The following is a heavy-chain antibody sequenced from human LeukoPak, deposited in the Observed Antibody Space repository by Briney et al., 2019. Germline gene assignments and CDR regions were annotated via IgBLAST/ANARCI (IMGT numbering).Heavy chain of an antibody. D-gene: IGHD3-16*01. V-gene: IGHV3-21*01. J-gene: IGHJ4*02. CDR1: GFTFSEYD. CDR2: ISYLSSHI. CDR3: GRAFPPLRTSSAGDL. Sequence: PGGSLRLSCSASGFTFSEYDMNWFRQAPGKGLEWVSPISYLSSHIYYGDSVKGRFSISRDNAKNSLYLQMNTLGAEDTAIYYCGRAFPPLRTSSAGDLWGQGILVTVSS.